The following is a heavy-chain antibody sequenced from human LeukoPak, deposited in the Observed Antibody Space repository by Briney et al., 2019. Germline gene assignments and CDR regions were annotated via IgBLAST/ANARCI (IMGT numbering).Heavy chain of an antibody. CDR2: INHSGRT. CDR3: ARGGYSGYSV. Sequence: KXLKWIGAINHSGRTNYNPSLKSRVTISVDTSKNQFSLKLSSVTAADTAVYYCARGGYSGYSVWGQGTLVTVSS. D-gene: IGHD5-12*01. V-gene: IGHV4-34*01. J-gene: IGHJ4*02.